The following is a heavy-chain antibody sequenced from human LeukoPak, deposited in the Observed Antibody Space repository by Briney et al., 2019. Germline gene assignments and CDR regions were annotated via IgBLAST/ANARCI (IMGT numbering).Heavy chain of an antibody. CDR2: ISGSGGST. Sequence: GGSLRLSCAASGFTFSSYAMSWVRQAPGKGLEWVSRISGSGGSTYYADSVKGRFTISRDNSKNTLYLQMNSLRAEDTAVFYCAKATTISAAGSHFVYWGQGTLVTVSS. CDR3: AKATTISAAGSHFVY. J-gene: IGHJ4*02. D-gene: IGHD6-13*01. CDR1: GFTFSSYA. V-gene: IGHV3-23*01.